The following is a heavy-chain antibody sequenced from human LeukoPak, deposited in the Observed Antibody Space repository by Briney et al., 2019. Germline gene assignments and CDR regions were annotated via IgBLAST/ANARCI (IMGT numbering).Heavy chain of an antibody. CDR1: GYTFTSYY. D-gene: IGHD3-10*01. Sequence: ASVKVSCKASGYTFTSYYMHWVRQAPGQGLEWMGIINPSGGSTSYAQKFQGRVTMTRDTSTSTVYMELSSLRSEDTAVYYCARDSIFLEKPHYYGSGSPNLYFDYWGQETLVTVSS. V-gene: IGHV1-46*01. CDR3: ARDSIFLEKPHYYGSGSPNLYFDY. J-gene: IGHJ4*02. CDR2: INPSGGST.